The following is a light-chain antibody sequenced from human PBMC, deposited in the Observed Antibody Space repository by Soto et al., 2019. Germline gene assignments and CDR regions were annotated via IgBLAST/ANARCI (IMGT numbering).Light chain of an antibody. J-gene: IGLJ1*01. V-gene: IGLV2-14*01. CDR3: TSYTSSSLDV. CDR1: SSDVGGYNY. Sequence: QSALTQPASVSGAPGQSITISCTGTSSDVGGYNYVSWYQQHPGKAPKLMIYDVSNRPSGVSNRFSGSKSGNTASLTISGPQSDDEADYYCTSYTSSSLDVFGTGTKVTVL. CDR2: DVS.